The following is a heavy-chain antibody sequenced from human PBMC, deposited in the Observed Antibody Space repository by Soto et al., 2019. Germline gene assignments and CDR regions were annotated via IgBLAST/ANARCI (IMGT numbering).Heavy chain of an antibody. D-gene: IGHD6-19*01. V-gene: IGHV4-59*01. CDR2: VYCTGST. CDR3: ARSVAVPGAHIDY. Sequence: PSETLSLTCSVSGGSISGSYWGWIRQSPGKGLEWLGYVYCTGSTNYSPSLRSRVSISVDTSKNEFSLRLSSVTAADTAVYFCARSVAVPGAHIDYWGQGTQVTVSS. CDR1: GGSISGSY. J-gene: IGHJ4*02.